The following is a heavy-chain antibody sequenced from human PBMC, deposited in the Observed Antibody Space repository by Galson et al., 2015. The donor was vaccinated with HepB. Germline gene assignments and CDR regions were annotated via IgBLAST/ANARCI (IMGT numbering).Heavy chain of an antibody. CDR3: ARVRNTSGWYDRVHYYFDF. CDR2: ISANSGNT. Sequence: SVKVSCKASGYTFTTNGISWVRQAPGQGLEWMGWISANSGNTKYAEKLQGRVTMATGTSTSTAYMELRSLRSDDTAVYYCARVRNTSGWYDRVHYYFDFWGPGTQVTVSS. V-gene: IGHV1-18*04. D-gene: IGHD6-19*01. J-gene: IGHJ4*02. CDR1: GYTFTTNG.